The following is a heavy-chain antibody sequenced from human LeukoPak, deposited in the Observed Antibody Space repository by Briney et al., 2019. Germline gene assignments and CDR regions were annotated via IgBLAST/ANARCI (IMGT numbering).Heavy chain of an antibody. CDR2: VYISGST. J-gene: IGHJ5*02. CDR3: ARARVAGVIGT. V-gene: IGHV4-4*07. Sequence: SETLSLTCTVSGGSISSYSWSWIRQPAGKGLEWIGRVYISGSTNYNPSLKSRVTISVDTSKNQFSLKLSSVTAADTAVYYCARARVAGVIGTWGQGTLVTVSS. CDR1: GGSISSYS. D-gene: IGHD6-19*01.